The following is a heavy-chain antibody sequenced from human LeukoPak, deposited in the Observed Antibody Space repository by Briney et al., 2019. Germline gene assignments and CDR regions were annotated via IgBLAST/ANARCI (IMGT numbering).Heavy chain of an antibody. CDR1: GGSISSYY. CDR3: ARGGTYSSSWYYFDY. V-gene: IGHV4-4*07. Sequence: SETLYLTGTVSGGSISSYYWSWIRQPAGKGLEWIGRIYTSGSTNYNPSLKSRVTMSVDTSKNQFSLKLSSVTAADTAVYYCARGGTYSSSWYYFDYWGQGPLVTASS. CDR2: IYTSGST. D-gene: IGHD6-13*01. J-gene: IGHJ4*02.